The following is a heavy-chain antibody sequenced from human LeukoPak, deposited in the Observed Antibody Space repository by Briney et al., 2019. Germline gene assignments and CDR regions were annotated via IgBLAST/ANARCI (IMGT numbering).Heavy chain of an antibody. CDR1: GFAFSDYY. J-gene: IGHJ6*03. V-gene: IGHV3-11*04. D-gene: IGHD5-18*01. CDR2: ISSSGSTI. CDR3: ARNYREHTYGLHYYYYYYMDV. Sequence: GGSLRLSCAASGFAFSDYYMSWIRQAPGKGLEWVSYISSSGSTIYYADSVKGRFTISRDNAKNSLYLQMNSLGAEDTAVYYCARNYREHTYGLHYYYYYYMDVWGKGTTVTVSS.